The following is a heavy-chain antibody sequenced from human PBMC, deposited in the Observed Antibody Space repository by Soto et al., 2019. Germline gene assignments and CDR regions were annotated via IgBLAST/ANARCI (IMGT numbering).Heavy chain of an antibody. CDR2: IHTTEST. D-gene: IGHD6-13*01. Sequence: PSETLSLTCTVSGGSISSYYWSWIRQPAGKGMEWIGRIHTTESTNYNPSLKSRVTMSMDTSNNQFSLKLNSLTAADTAVYYCARALSSAAGLYFDYWGQGTLVTVSS. J-gene: IGHJ4*02. CDR3: ARALSSAAGLYFDY. CDR1: GGSISSYY. V-gene: IGHV4-4*07.